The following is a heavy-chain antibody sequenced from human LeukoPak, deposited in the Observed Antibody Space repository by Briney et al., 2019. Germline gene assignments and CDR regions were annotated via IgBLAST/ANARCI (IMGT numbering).Heavy chain of an antibody. CDR1: GYTFTSYA. V-gene: IGHV7-4-1*02. CDR3: ARGGGLIVVVIENWFDP. J-gene: IGHJ5*02. CDR2: INTNTGNP. D-gene: IGHD3-22*01. Sequence: ASVKVSCKASGYTFTSYAMNWVRQAPGQGLEWMGWINTNTGNPTYAQGFTGRFVFSLDTSVSTAYLQISGLKAEDTAVYYCARGGGLIVVVIENWFDPWGQGTLVTVSS.